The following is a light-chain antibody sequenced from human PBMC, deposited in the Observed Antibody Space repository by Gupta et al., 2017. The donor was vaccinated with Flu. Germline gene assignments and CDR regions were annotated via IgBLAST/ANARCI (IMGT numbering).Light chain of an antibody. V-gene: IGKV4-1*01. J-gene: IGKJ4*01. CDR3: QQYFRTPPT. CDR2: CAS. CDR1: NY. Sequence: NYLAWYHQKGGHPPKLLIYCASARESGGPDRCNGSWSATNFTLTISSLHAEEVAFYYCQQYFRTPPTFGGGTKVEIK.